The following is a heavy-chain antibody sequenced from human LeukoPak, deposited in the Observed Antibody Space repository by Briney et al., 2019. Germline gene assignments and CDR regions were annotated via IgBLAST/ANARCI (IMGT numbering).Heavy chain of an antibody. Sequence: SETLSLTCTVSGYSISSGYCWGWIRQPPGKGLEWIGSIYHSGSTYYNPSLKSRVTISVDTSKNQFSLKLSSVTAADTAVYYCARGLATIGEFDYWGQGTLVTVSS. V-gene: IGHV4-38-2*02. CDR2: IYHSGST. J-gene: IGHJ4*02. CDR3: ARGLATIGEFDY. CDR1: GYSISSGYC. D-gene: IGHD5-24*01.